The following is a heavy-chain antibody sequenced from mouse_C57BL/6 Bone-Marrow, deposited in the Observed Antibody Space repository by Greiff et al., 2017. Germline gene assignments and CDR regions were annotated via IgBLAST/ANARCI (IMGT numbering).Heavy chain of an antibody. D-gene: IGHD2-4*01. V-gene: IGHV4-1*01. Sequence: DVKLQESGGGLVQPGGSLKLSCAASGIDFSRYWMSWVRRAPGKGLEWIGEINPDSSTINYAPSLKDKFIISRDNAKNTLYLQMSKVRSEDTAIYYCASLRLRGFAYWGQGTLVTVSA. J-gene: IGHJ3*01. CDR3: ASLRLRGFAY. CDR1: GIDFSRYW. CDR2: INPDSSTI.